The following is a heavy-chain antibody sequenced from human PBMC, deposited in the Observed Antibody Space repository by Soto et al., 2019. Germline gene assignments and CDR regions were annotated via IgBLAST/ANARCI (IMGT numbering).Heavy chain of an antibody. Sequence: ASVKVSCKASGYTFTGYYMHWVRQAPGRGLEWMGWINPNSGGTNYAQKFQGRVTMTRDTSISTAYMELSRLRSDDTAVYYCARDRYYYGSGSYPLTPPNWFDPWGQGTLVTVSS. D-gene: IGHD3-10*01. V-gene: IGHV1-2*02. CDR2: INPNSGGT. CDR3: ARDRYYYGSGSYPLTPPNWFDP. CDR1: GYTFTGYY. J-gene: IGHJ5*02.